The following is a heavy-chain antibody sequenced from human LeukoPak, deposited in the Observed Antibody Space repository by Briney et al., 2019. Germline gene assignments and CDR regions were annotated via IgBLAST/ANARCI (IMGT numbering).Heavy chain of an antibody. V-gene: IGHV3-21*01. CDR2: ISSSSSYI. CDR3: VRDLYNYDTSGYYY. D-gene: IGHD3-22*01. Sequence: PGGSLRLSCAASGFTFNIYRMNWVRQAPGKGLEWVSSISSSSSYIYYADAVKGRFTISRDNAKNSVYLQMNSLRAEDTAVSFCVRDLYNYDTSGYYYWGQGTLVTVSS. J-gene: IGHJ4*02. CDR1: GFTFNIYR.